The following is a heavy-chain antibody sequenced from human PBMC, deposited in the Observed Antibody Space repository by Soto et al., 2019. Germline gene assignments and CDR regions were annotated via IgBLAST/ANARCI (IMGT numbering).Heavy chain of an antibody. CDR3: ARDRNIVATIYNYYGMDV. D-gene: IGHD5-12*01. J-gene: IGHJ6*02. Sequence: GASVKVSCKASGGTFSSYAISWLRQAPGQGLEWMGGIIPIFGTANYAQKFQGRVTITADESTSTAYMELSSLRSEDTAVYYCARDRNIVATIYNYYGMDVWGQGTTVTVSS. CDR2: IIPIFGTA. V-gene: IGHV1-69*13. CDR1: GGTFSSYA.